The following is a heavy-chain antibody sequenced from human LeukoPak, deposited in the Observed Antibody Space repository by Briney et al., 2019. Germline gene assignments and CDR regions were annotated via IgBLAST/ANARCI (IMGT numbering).Heavy chain of an antibody. V-gene: IGHV3-66*01. CDR2: IYSGGST. CDR3: AKGVQTYYDFWSGPYFLDY. J-gene: IGHJ4*02. D-gene: IGHD3-3*01. Sequence: GGSLRLSCAASGFTVSSNYMSWVRQAPGKGLEWVSVIYSGGSTYYADSVKGRFTISRDNSKNTLYLQMNSLRAEDTAVYYCAKGVQTYYDFWSGPYFLDYWGQGTLVTVSS. CDR1: GFTVSSNY.